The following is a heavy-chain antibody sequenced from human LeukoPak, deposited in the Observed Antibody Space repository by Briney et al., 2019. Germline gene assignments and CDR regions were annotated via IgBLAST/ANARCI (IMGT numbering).Heavy chain of an antibody. Sequence: SGPALVTPTQTLTLTCTFSGFSLSTSGLCVSWIRQPPGKALEWLARIDWDDEEFYSTSLKPRLSISKDTSKNQVVLTMTNMDPVDTATYFCARANRKIVSGSGRNYYYMDVWGKGTTVTVSS. J-gene: IGHJ6*03. V-gene: IGHV2-70*17. D-gene: IGHD3-10*01. CDR2: IDWDDEE. CDR1: GFSLSTSGLC. CDR3: ARANRKIVSGSGRNYYYMDV.